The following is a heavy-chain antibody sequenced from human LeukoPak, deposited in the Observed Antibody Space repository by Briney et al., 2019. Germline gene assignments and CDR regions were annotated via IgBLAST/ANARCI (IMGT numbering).Heavy chain of an antibody. Sequence: GGSLRLSCTSSGFTFREFAVSWFRQAPGKGLEWIGFIRSSIYGGTPKASASVKGRFIFSRDDSKGVAYLRMNSLKTDDTAVYYCSREWGNGNDLRPDSWGQGTLVTVSS. D-gene: IGHD1-1*01. CDR2: IRSSIYGGTP. CDR1: GFTFREFA. V-gene: IGHV3-49*03. J-gene: IGHJ4*02. CDR3: SREWGNGNDLRPDS.